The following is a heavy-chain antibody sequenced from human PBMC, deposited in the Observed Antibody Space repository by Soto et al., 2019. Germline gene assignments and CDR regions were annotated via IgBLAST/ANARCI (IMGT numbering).Heavy chain of an antibody. CDR1: GFTFSSYA. V-gene: IGHV3-23*01. CDR3: VKDHGYYGSGSYYTRSYGQKNWFDP. CDR2: ISGSGGST. D-gene: IGHD3-10*01. J-gene: IGHJ5*02. Sequence: GGSLRLSCAASGFTFSSYAMSWVRQAPGKGLEWVSAISGSGGSTYYADSVKGRFTISRDNSKNTLYLQMNSLRAEDTAVYYCVKDHGYYGSGSYYTRSYGQKNWFDPWGQGTLVTVSS.